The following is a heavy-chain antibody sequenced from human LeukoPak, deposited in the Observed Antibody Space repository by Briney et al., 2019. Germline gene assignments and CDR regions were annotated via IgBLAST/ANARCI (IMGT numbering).Heavy chain of an antibody. CDR2: ISDSGGST. J-gene: IGHJ4*02. CDR1: GFTFNNYA. CDR3: ANNLGYSISY. D-gene: IGHD5-12*01. V-gene: IGHV3-23*01. Sequence: HSGGSLRLSCAASGFTFNNYAMAWVRQAPGRGLEWVSSISDSGGSTNYADSVKGRFTISRDNSKNTLYLQMNSLRAEDTATYYCANNLGYSISYGGQGSLVTVSS.